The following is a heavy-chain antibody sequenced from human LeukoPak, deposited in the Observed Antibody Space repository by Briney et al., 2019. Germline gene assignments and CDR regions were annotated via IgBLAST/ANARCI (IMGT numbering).Heavy chain of an antibody. CDR2: IYTSGST. Sequence: PSETLSLTCTVSGGSISSGSYYWSWIRQPAGKGLEWIGRIYTSGSTNYNPSLKSRVTISVDTSKNQFSLKLSSVTAADTAVYYCARHRLGLVRGVTKGGYFDYWGQGTLVTVSS. V-gene: IGHV4-61*02. CDR3: ARHRLGLVRGVTKGGYFDY. J-gene: IGHJ4*02. D-gene: IGHD3-10*01. CDR1: GGSISSGSYY.